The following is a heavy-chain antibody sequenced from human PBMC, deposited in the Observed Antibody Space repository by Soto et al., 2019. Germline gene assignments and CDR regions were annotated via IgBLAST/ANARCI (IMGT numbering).Heavy chain of an antibody. CDR2: ISGGST. CDR1: GFTFRSYA. CDR3: AKAVMSGVVSAGMDY. Sequence: GGSLRLSCAASGFTFRSYAMNWVCHAQGKGLEWDSVISGGSTYYADSVKGRFTISRDNSKNTLYLQMNCVSVDDTAVYYCAKAVMSGVVSAGMDYWGRGSMVTVSS. J-gene: IGHJ4*02. D-gene: IGHD2-2*01. V-gene: IGHV3-23*01.